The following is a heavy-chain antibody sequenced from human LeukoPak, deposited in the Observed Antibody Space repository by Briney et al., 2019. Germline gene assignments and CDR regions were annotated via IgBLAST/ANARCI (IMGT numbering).Heavy chain of an antibody. V-gene: IGHV3-7*01. D-gene: IGHD3-10*01. J-gene: IGHJ4*02. Sequence: GGSLGLSCAASGFTFSSYWMSWVRQAPGKGLEWVAIIKQDGSEKYYVDSVKGRFTISRDNAKTSLYLQMNSLRVEDTAVYYCARDWFLVGYWGQGTLVTVSS. CDR1: GFTFSSYW. CDR2: IKQDGSEK. CDR3: ARDWFLVGY.